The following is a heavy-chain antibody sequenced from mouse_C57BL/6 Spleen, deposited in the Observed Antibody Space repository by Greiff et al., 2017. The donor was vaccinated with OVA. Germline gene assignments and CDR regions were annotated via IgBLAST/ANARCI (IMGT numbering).Heavy chain of an antibody. D-gene: IGHD1-1*01. Sequence: VQLQQSGPELVKPGASVKISCKASGYAFSSSWMNWVKQRPGKGLEWIGRIYPGDGDTNYNGKFKGKATLTADKSSSTAYMQLSSLTSEDSAVYFCARDYYGSRGYAMDDWGQGTSVTVSS. V-gene: IGHV1-82*01. CDR1: GYAFSSSW. CDR2: IYPGDGDT. CDR3: ARDYYGSRGYAMDD. J-gene: IGHJ4*01.